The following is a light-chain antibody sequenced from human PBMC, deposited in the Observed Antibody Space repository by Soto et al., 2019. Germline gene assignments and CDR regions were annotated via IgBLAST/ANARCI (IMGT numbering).Light chain of an antibody. CDR3: QQYGSSFPS. Sequence: EIVLTQSLGTLSLSPRVRATLSCRASQSVSSRYLAWYQQKPGQAPRLLIYGASSRATGIPDRFSGSGSGKDFTLTISRLEPEEFALYYCQQYGSSFPSFGQGTRLDTK. CDR2: GAS. V-gene: IGKV3-20*01. J-gene: IGKJ5*01. CDR1: QSVSSRY.